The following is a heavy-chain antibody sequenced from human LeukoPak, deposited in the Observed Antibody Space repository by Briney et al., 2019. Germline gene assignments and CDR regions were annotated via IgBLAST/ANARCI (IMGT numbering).Heavy chain of an antibody. CDR1: GYTLTELS. J-gene: IGHJ3*02. V-gene: IGHV1-24*01. CDR2: FDPEDGET. Sequence: ASVKVSCKVSGYTLTELSMRWVRQAPGKGLEWMGGFDPEDGETIYAQKFQGRVTMTEDTSTDTAYMEPSSLRSEDTAVYYCATDPYSSSSGWDDAFDIWGQGTMVTVSS. CDR3: ATDPYSSSSGWDDAFDI. D-gene: IGHD6-6*01.